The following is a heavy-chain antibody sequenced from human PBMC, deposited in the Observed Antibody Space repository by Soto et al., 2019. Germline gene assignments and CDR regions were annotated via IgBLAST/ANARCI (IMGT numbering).Heavy chain of an antibody. V-gene: IGHV4-30-4*01. CDR2: VYYSGST. J-gene: IGHJ5*02. CDR1: GGSIRSGDYY. CDR3: ARGTFYYESSGYYSWFDP. Sequence: QVRLQESGPGLVKPSQTLSLTCTVSGGSIRSGDYYWSWIRQPPGKGLEWIGYVYYSGSTDYNPSLESRVSISVDTSTTQYSLKLSSVTAADTAVYYCARGTFYYESSGYYSWFDPWGQGPLVTVSS. D-gene: IGHD3-22*01.